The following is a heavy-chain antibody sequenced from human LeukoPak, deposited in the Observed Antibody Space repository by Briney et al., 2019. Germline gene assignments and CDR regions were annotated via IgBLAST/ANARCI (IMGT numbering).Heavy chain of an antibody. CDR1: GGSISSGDYY. CDR3: ARDTYYYGSGSYGYYYYYYMDV. CDR2: IYYSGST. D-gene: IGHD3-10*01. Sequence: PSETLSLTCTVSGGSISSGDYYWSWIRQPPGKGLEWIGYIYYSGSTNYNPSLKSRVTISVDTSKTQFSLKLSSVTAADTAVYYCARDTYYYGSGSYGYYYYYYMDVWGKGTTVTVSS. J-gene: IGHJ6*03. V-gene: IGHV4-61*08.